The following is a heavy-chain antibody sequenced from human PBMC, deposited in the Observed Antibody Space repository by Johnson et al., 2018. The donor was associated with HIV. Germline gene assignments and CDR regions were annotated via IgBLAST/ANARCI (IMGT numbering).Heavy chain of an antibody. CDR3: ARGGGSSSIYDAFDL. D-gene: IGHD6-13*01. Sequence: SYAMQWVHQAPGKGLEWVAVISYDGSNKYYADSVKGRFTISRDNSKNTLYLQMNSLRVEDTAVYYCARGGGSSSIYDAFDLWGQGTMVTVSS. CDR2: ISYDGSNK. CDR1: SYA. V-gene: IGHV3-30-3*01. J-gene: IGHJ3*01.